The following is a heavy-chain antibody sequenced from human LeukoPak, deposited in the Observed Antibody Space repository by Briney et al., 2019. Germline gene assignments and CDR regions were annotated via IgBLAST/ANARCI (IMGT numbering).Heavy chain of an antibody. CDR1: GFTFSSYA. Sequence: PGGSLRLSCAASGFTFSSYAMSWVRQAPGKGLEWVSAISGSGGSTYYADSVKGRFTISRDNSKNTLYLQMNSLRAEDTAVYYCAKDQFRSSTSCDLDYWGQGTLVTVSS. CDR3: AKDQFRSSTSCDLDY. J-gene: IGHJ4*02. CDR2: ISGSGGST. D-gene: IGHD2-2*01. V-gene: IGHV3-23*01.